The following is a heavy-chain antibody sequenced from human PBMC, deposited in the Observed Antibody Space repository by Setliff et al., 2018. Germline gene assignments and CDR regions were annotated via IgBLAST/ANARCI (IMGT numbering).Heavy chain of an antibody. V-gene: IGHV3-30-3*01. Sequence: GGSLRLSCAASGFTLSNYAIHWVRQAPGKGLDWVALISSDANIKYYADSVKGRFSISRDNSQNTVYLQMDSLRAGDTAVSHCARVSGYDTTGYSLMYWGQGALVTVSS. CDR3: ARVSGYDTTGYSLMY. CDR1: GFTLSNYA. D-gene: IGHD3-22*01. CDR2: ISSDANIK. J-gene: IGHJ4*02.